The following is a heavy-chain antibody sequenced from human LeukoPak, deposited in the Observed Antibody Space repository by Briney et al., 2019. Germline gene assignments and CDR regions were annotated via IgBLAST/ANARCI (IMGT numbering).Heavy chain of an antibody. CDR1: GVTSCDVD. D-gene: IGHD1-1*01. CDR3: GRAHVWNGGRDY. V-gene: IGHV3-11*04. J-gene: IGHJ4*02. Sequence: GGSLRLSSALSGVTSCDVDMPCMGQAPGKGLEWVSYISSSGSTIYYADSVKGRFTISRDNAKNSLYLQMNSLRAEDTAVYYSGRAHVWNGGRDYWGQGTLVTVSS. CDR2: ISSSGSTI.